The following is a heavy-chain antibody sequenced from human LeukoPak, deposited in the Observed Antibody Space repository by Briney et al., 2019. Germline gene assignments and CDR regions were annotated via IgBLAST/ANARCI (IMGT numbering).Heavy chain of an antibody. V-gene: IGHV3-66*01. CDR2: IYSGGST. J-gene: IGHJ4*02. CDR1: GFTVSSNY. D-gene: IGHD2-21*02. Sequence: GGSLRLSCAASGFTVSSNYMSWVRQAPGKGLERVSVIYSGGSTYYADSVKGRFTISRDNSKNTLYLQMNSLRAEDTAVYYCARAPVTAIFLSYFDFWGQGTLVTVSS. CDR3: ARAPVTAIFLSYFDF.